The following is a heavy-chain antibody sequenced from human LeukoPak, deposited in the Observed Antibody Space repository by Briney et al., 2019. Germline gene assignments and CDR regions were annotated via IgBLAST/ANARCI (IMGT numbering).Heavy chain of an antibody. Sequence: SETLSLTCTVSGYSISSGYYWGWIRQPPGKGLEWIGYIYYSGSTNYNPSLKSRVTISVDTSKNQFSLKLSSVTAADTAVYYCARSVVVTAPFDYWGQGTLVTVSS. CDR1: GYSISSGYY. CDR3: ARSVVVTAPFDY. CDR2: IYYSGST. V-gene: IGHV4-61*01. J-gene: IGHJ4*02. D-gene: IGHD2-21*02.